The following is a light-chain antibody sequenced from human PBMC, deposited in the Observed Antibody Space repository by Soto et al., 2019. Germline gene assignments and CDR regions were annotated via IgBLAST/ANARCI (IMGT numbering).Light chain of an antibody. Sequence: SVLTQPASVSGSPGQSITISCAGTSSDIGGYNYVSWYQQHPGKAPKVMIYEVSNRPSGVSNRFSGSKSGNTASLTISGLLDDDEADYFCASFRSGTILVFGSGTKVTVL. V-gene: IGLV2-14*01. CDR3: ASFRSGTILV. J-gene: IGLJ1*01. CDR2: EVS. CDR1: SSDIGGYNY.